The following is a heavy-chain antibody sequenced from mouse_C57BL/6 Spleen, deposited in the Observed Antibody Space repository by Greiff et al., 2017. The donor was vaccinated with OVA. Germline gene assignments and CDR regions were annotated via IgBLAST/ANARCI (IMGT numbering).Heavy chain of an antibody. V-gene: IGHV1-22*01. Sequence: EVQLQQSGPELVKPGASVKMSCKASGYTFTDYNMHWVKQSHGKSLEWIGYINPNNGGTSYNQKFKGKATLTVNKSSSTAYMELRSLTSEDSAVYYCASDYDDHWYFDVWGTGTTVTVSS. CDR1: GYTFTDYN. J-gene: IGHJ1*03. CDR2: INPNNGGT. D-gene: IGHD2-4*01. CDR3: ASDYDDHWYFDV.